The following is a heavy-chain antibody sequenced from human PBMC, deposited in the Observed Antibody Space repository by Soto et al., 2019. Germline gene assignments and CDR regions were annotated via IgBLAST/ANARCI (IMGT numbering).Heavy chain of an antibody. V-gene: IGHV3-33*01. Sequence: GGSLRLSCAASGFTFSSYGMHWVRQAPGKGLEWVAVIWYDGSNKYYADSVKGRFTISRDNSKNTLYLQMNSLRAEDTAVYYCARDSICSSTSCYVDYWGQGTLVTVSS. CDR2: IWYDGSNK. CDR1: GFTFSSYG. D-gene: IGHD2-2*01. J-gene: IGHJ4*02. CDR3: ARDSICSSTSCYVDY.